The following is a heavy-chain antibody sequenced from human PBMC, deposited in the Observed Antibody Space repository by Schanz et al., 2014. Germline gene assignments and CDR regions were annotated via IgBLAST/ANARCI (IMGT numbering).Heavy chain of an antibody. Sequence: EVHLVESGGGLVQRGGSLIVSCEGSGFTFNSYSMNWVRQAPGKGLEWISYISSTSSSKDYADSVKGRFSISRDNAKNSLSLQMNSLRDEDTAVYYCAKDGEIWSGYPEYFDSWGQGTLVTVSS. CDR2: ISSTSSSK. V-gene: IGHV3-48*02. J-gene: IGHJ4*02. D-gene: IGHD3-3*01. CDR3: AKDGEIWSGYPEYFDS. CDR1: GFTFNSYS.